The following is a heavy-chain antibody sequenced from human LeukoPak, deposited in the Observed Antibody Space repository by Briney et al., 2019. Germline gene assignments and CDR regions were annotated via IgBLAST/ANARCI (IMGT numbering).Heavy chain of an antibody. Sequence: GASVKVSCKASGYTFTSYYMHWVRQAPGQGLEWMGIINPSGGSTSYAQKFQGRVIMTRETSTSTVYMELSSLRSEDTAVYCCARDRLGYSSGWSPRLYYYYYMDVWAKGTTVT. J-gene: IGHJ6*03. CDR2: INPSGGST. CDR3: ARDRLGYSSGWSPRLYYYYYMDV. D-gene: IGHD6-13*01. CDR1: GYTFTSYY. V-gene: IGHV1-46*01.